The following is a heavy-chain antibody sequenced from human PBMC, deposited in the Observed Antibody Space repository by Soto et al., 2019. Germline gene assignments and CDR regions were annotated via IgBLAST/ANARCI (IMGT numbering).Heavy chain of an antibody. V-gene: IGHV4-39*01. CDR3: ARLGGYCSSTGCYGYYAMDV. CDR1: GGSISSGSYS. Sequence: QLQLQESGPGLVKPSETLSLTCSVSGGSISSGSYSWGWIRQPPGKGLEWIGTIYYSGNSYYTPSLKSRVTISVDTSKNQLSLKLSSVTAADTAVYYCARLGGYCSSTGCYGYYAMDVWGQGTAVTVSS. D-gene: IGHD2-2*01. J-gene: IGHJ6*02. CDR2: IYYSGNS.